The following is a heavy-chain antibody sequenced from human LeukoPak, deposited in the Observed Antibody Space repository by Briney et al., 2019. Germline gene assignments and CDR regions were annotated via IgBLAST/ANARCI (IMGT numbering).Heavy chain of an antibody. D-gene: IGHD3-3*01. CDR2: IYYSGST. J-gene: IGHJ4*02. CDR1: GGSVSSSSYY. V-gene: IGHV4-39*01. Sequence: SETLSLTCTVSGGSVSSSSYYWGWIRQPPGKGLEWIGSIYYSGSTYYNPSLKSRVTISVDTSKNQFSLKLSSVTAADTAVYYCARGYDFWSGYWSHSDYWGQGTLVTVSS. CDR3: ARGYDFWSGYWSHSDY.